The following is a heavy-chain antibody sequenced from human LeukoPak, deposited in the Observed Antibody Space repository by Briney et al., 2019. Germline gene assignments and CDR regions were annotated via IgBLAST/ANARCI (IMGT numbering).Heavy chain of an antibody. CDR1: GFIVSSNY. D-gene: IGHD3-3*02. CDR3: AALARDY. CDR2: IHNDGST. Sequence: GGSLRLSCAASGFIVSSNYMTWVRQAPGKGLEWVSVIHNDGSTYYADSVKGRFTISRDNSKNTLYLQMNSLRVEDTAVYYCAALARDYRGQGTLVTVSS. V-gene: IGHV3-53*01. J-gene: IGHJ4*02.